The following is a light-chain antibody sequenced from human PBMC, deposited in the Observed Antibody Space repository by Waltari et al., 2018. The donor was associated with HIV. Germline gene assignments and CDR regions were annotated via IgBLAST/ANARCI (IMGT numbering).Light chain of an antibody. CDR2: DVS. CDR1: NSDIGGHNS. V-gene: IGLV2-14*03. Sequence: QSALTQPASVSGSPGQSITISCTGTNSDIGGHNSVAWYQHYPGKAPKLIIYDVSNRPGGVSDRCSGSKSGNTASLTISGLQAEDEADYYCKSSTTRSTPCVFGSGTKVTVL. CDR3: KSSTTRSTPCV. J-gene: IGLJ1*01.